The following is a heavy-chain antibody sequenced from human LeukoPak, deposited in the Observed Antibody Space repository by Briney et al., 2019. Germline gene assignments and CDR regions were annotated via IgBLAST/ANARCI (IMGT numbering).Heavy chain of an antibody. CDR1: GFAFSDHC. J-gene: IGHJ6*02. D-gene: IGHD2-21*01. Sequence: GGSLRLSCAASGFAFSDHCMDWVRQAPGEGLEWVARIRDKGSSHTTEYAASVKGRFTISRDDSKNSLYLQMNSLKIQDMAVYYCARGPGRGGEMDVWGQGTTVTVSS. CDR2: IRDKGSSHTT. V-gene: IGHV3-72*01. CDR3: ARGPGRGGEMDV.